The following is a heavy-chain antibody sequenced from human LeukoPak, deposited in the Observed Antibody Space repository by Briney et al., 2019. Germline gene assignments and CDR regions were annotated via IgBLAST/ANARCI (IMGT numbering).Heavy chain of an antibody. CDR2: VDPEDGET. D-gene: IGHD5-12*01. Sequence: AASVKVSCKVSGYTFTDYYMHWVQQAPGKGLEWMGLVDPEDGETIYAEKFQGRVTITADTSTDTAYMELSSLRSEDTAVYYCARYSGYQYGWYFDYWGQGTLVTVSS. J-gene: IGHJ4*02. V-gene: IGHV1-69-2*01. CDR3: ARYSGYQYGWYFDY. CDR1: GYTFTDYY.